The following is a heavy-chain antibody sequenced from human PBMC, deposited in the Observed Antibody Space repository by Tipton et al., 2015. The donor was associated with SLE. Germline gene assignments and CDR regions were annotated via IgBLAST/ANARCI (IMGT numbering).Heavy chain of an antibody. CDR3: ARDPGGYHPFDY. D-gene: IGHD3-10*01. CDR1: TGSHYY. V-gene: IGHV3-69-1*01. Sequence: TGSHYYWGWVRQAPGKGLEWVSSISVSNYMNYADSMKGRFTISRDNAKNSLFLQMNSLRSEDTAIYYCARDPGGYHPFDYWGQGTLVTVSS. CDR2: ISVSNYM. J-gene: IGHJ4*02.